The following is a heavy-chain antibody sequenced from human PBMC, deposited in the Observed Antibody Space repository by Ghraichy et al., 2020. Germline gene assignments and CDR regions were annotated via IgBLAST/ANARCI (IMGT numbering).Heavy chain of an antibody. CDR2: ISWGSGYI. V-gene: IGHV3-9*01. CDR3: AKDFIAAAGIDHFYGMDV. Sequence: GGSLRLSCAASGFTFDDYAMHWVRQAPGKGLEWVSGISWGSGYIGYADSVKGRFTISRDNAKNSLYLQMNTLRPGDTASYYCAKDFIAAAGIDHFYGMDVWGQGTTVTVSS. J-gene: IGHJ6*02. D-gene: IGHD6-13*01. CDR1: GFTFDDYA.